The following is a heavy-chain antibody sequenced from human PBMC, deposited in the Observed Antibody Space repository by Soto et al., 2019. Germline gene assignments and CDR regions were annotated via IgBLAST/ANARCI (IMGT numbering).Heavy chain of an antibody. V-gene: IGHV3-49*04. J-gene: IGHJ4*02. CDR1: GFTFVDYA. D-gene: IGHD3-16*01. CDR2: IRRNAYGGTT. Sequence: GSLRLSCTTSGFTFVDYALSCVRQAPGKGLEWVVFIRRNAYGGTTDYAASVKGRFTISRDDSKSIAYLQMNSLRTEDTALYYCTRASSLDFDFWGQGTLVTVSS. CDR3: TRASSLDFDF.